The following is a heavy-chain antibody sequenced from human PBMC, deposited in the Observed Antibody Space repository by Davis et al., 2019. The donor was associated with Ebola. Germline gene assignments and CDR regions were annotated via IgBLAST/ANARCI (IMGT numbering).Heavy chain of an antibody. Sequence: MPSETLSLTCTVSGGSISSYYWSWIRQPPGKGLEWIGYFYYLGSTIYNPSLQSRVTISVDTSKNQFSLMLTSVTAADTAVYYCARSRGEYNWFDPWGQGTLVTVSS. D-gene: IGHD3-10*01. J-gene: IGHJ5*02. CDR1: GGSISSYY. CDR3: ARSRGEYNWFDP. V-gene: IGHV4-59*08. CDR2: FYYLGST.